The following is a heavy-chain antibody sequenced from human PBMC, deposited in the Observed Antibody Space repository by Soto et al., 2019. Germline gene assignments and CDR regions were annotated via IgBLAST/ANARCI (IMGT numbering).Heavy chain of an antibody. D-gene: IGHD2-21*02. J-gene: IGHJ6*02. V-gene: IGHV4-61*01. Sequence: SETLSLTCTVSGGSVSSGSYYWSWIRQPPGKGLEWIGYIYYSGSTNYNPSLKSRVTISVDTSKNQFSLKLSSVTAADTAVYYCATDVVVTANPYYYYGMDVWGQGTTVTVSS. CDR1: GGSVSSGSYY. CDR3: ATDVVVTANPYYYYGMDV. CDR2: IYYSGST.